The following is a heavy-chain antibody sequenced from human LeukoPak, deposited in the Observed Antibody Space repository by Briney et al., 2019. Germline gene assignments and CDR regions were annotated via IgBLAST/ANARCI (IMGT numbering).Heavy chain of an antibody. CDR1: GFAFSSYA. CDR2: ITGSGDGT. CDR3: VKGFVHPTYYFEY. Sequence: PGGSLRLSCAASGFAFSSYAMMWVRQSPEKGLEWVSSITGSGDGTYYADSVRGRFTISRDNSKNTLYLQMNSLTAEDTAVYFCVKGFVHPTYYFEYWGQGTLVTVSS. J-gene: IGHJ4*02. V-gene: IGHV3-23*01. D-gene: IGHD3-10*01.